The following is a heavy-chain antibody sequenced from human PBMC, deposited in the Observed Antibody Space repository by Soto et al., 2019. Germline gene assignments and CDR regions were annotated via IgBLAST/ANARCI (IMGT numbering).Heavy chain of an antibody. CDR3: ARGEYTYGPEGNWFGP. CDR1: NGSISPNY. V-gene: IGHV4-59*12. J-gene: IGHJ5*02. D-gene: IGHD5-18*01. Sequence: SETLSLTCTVSNGSISPNYWSWIRQPPGKGLEWIGYIYYTGNTRYNPSLKSRLIISVDTSNNYFSLELSSMTAADTAIYYCARGEYTYGPEGNWFGPWGQGILVTVSS. CDR2: IYYTGNT.